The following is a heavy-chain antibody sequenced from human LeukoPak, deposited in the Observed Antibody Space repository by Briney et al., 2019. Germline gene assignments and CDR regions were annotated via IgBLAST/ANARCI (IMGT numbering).Heavy chain of an antibody. V-gene: IGHV3-NL1*01. CDR1: GFTFSGYG. CDR3: AREGGAGGTIDY. D-gene: IGHD2-8*01. J-gene: IGHJ4*02. CDR2: IYSGGST. Sequence: GGSLRLSCAGSGFTFSGYGMHWVRQAPGKGLEWVSVIYSGGSTYYADSVKGRFTISRDNSKNTLYLQMNSLRAEDTAVYYCAREGGAGGTIDYWGQGTLVTVSS.